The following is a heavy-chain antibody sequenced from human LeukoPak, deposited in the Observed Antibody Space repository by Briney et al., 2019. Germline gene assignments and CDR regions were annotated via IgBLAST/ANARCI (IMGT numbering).Heavy chain of an antibody. CDR1: GFTFSNAW. D-gene: IGHD3-22*01. CDR3: TANYYDSSGYYYKDY. V-gene: IGHV3-15*01. CDR2: IKSKTDGGTT. J-gene: IGHJ4*02. Sequence: GGSLRLSCAASGFTFSNAWMSWVRQAPGKGLEWGGRIKSKTDGGTTDYAAPVKGRFTISRDDSKNTLYLQMNSLKTEDTAVYYCTANYYDSSGYYYKDYWGQGTLVTVSS.